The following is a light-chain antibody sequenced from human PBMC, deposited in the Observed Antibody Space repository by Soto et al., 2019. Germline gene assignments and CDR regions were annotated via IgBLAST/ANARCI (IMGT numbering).Light chain of an antibody. V-gene: IGKV3-11*01. Sequence: EIVVTQSPATLSLSPGERAPLSCRASRSVSSDLAWYQQKPGQAPRLLIYDASYRATGIPARFSGSGSGTDFPRTISSLEPEDFAVYYCQHRSDWPTRLTFGGGTKVELK. CDR1: RSVSSD. CDR3: QHRSDWPTRLT. J-gene: IGKJ4*01. CDR2: DAS.